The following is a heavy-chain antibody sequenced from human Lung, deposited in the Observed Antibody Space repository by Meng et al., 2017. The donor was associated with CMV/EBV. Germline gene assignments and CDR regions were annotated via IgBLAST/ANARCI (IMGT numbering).Heavy chain of an antibody. CDR1: GFTFDDYT. D-gene: IGHD1-26*01. CDR2: ISWDGGST. CDR3: AKDRYSGGYSPPGYCDY. Sequence: GESLKISCAASGFTFDDYTMHWVRQAPGKGLEWVSLISWDGGSTYYADSVKGRFTISRDNSKNSLYLQMNSLRTEDTALYYCAKDRYSGGYSPPGYCDYWGQETXVTVYS. V-gene: IGHV3-43*01. J-gene: IGHJ4*02.